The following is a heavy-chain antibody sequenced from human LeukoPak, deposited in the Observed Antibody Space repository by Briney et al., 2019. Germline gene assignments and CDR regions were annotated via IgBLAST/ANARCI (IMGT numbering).Heavy chain of an antibody. D-gene: IGHD3-9*01. Sequence: GASLRFSCATSGFTISNYAMNWLRQGPGKALTSVSAITGRGGNTYYADSVKGRSTISRDNSKNTLYLQMNCRRDEDTAVYYCAKWGDFDVLTGYYVPDFWGQGTLVTVSS. CDR3: AKWGDFDVLTGYYVPDF. J-gene: IGHJ4*02. CDR2: ITGRGGNT. CDR1: GFTISNYA. V-gene: IGHV3-23*01.